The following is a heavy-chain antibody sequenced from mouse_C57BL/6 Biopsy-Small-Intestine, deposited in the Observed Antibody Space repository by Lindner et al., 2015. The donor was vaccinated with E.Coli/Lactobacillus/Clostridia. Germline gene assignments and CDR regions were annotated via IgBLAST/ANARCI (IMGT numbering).Heavy chain of an antibody. V-gene: IGHV1-84*02. CDR2: INAGYGNT. D-gene: IGHD1-1*01. CDR3: ARSPAYYYGMDV. J-gene: IGHJ1*01. Sequence: SVKVSCKASGYTFTDYAMHWVRQAPGQRLEWMGWINAGYGNTKYSQKFQGRVTITSDTPASTAYMELSSLRSEDTAVYYCARSPAYYYGMDVWGQGTTVTVSS. CDR1: GYTFTDYA.